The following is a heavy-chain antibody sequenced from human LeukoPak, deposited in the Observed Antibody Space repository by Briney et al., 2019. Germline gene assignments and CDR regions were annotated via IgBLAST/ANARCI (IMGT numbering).Heavy chain of an antibody. V-gene: IGHV1-2*02. Sequence: GASVKVSCKASGYTFTGYYMHWVRQAPGQGLVWMSWINPDSGGTNYAQKFQGRVTMTRDTSISTAYMELSRLRADDTAVYYCARDGSYDFWSGYLNYWGQGTLVTVSS. CDR2: INPDSGGT. J-gene: IGHJ4*02. CDR1: GYTFTGYY. CDR3: ARDGSYDFWSGYLNY. D-gene: IGHD3-3*01.